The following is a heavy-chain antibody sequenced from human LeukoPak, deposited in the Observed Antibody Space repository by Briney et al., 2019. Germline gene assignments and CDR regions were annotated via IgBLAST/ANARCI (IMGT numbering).Heavy chain of an antibody. V-gene: IGHV4-34*01. CDR3: ARSTISSSWSRFNWFDP. CDR1: GGSFSGYY. CDR2: INHSGST. D-gene: IGHD6-13*01. Sequence: SETLSLTCAVYGGSFSGYYWSWIRQPPGKGLEWIGEINHSGSTNSNPSLKSRVTISVDTSKNQFSLKLSSVTAADTAVYYCARSTISSSWSRFNWFDPWGQGTLVTVSS. J-gene: IGHJ5*02.